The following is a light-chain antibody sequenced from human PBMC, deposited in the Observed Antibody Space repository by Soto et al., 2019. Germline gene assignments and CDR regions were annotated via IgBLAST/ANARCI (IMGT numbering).Light chain of an antibody. CDR2: EVT. CDR1: SSDVETDNL. CDR3: CSHSKSGTFEWV. V-gene: IGLV2-23*02. J-gene: IGLJ3*02. Sequence: QSALTQPASVSGSPGQSITSSCTGISSDVETDNLVSWYQQHPGEAPQLIIYEVTKRPSGVSDRFSGSKSGNTASLTISGLQADDEADYSCCSHSKSGTFEWVFGGGTKLTVL.